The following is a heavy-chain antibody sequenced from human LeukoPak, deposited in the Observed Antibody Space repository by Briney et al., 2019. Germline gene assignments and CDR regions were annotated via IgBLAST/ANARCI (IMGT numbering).Heavy chain of an antibody. CDR1: GGSVSDYY. V-gene: IGHV4-4*07. D-gene: IGHD3-10*01. CDR2: IYTSGST. Sequence: PSETLSLTCTVSGGSVSDYYWSWIRQPAGKGLEWIGRIYTSGSTNYNPSLKSRVTMSVDTSKNQFSLKLSSVTAADTAVYYCARAGEKSYYYYYYMDVWGKGTTVTVSS. CDR3: ARAGEKSYYYYYYMDV. J-gene: IGHJ6*03.